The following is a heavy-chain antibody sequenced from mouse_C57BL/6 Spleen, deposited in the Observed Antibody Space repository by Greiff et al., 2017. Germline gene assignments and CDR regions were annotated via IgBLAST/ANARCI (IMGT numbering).Heavy chain of an antibody. CDR1: GYTFTSYW. CDR3: APYVDYLDD. Sequence: QVQLKQPGAELVKPGASVKLSCKASGYTFTSYWMHWVKQRPGQGLEWIGMIHPNSGSTNYNEKFKSKATLTLDKSSSSAYMQLSSLTSEDAAVYYCAPYVDYLDDWGQGTTLTVSS. J-gene: IGHJ2*01. D-gene: IGHD2-14*01. CDR2: IHPNSGST. V-gene: IGHV1-64*01.